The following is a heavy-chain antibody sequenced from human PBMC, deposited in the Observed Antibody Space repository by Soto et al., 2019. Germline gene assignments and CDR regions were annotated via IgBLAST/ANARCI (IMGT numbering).Heavy chain of an antibody. J-gene: IGHJ6*02. CDR3: ARSHRYYDSSGYYTPYYYGMDV. CDR2: IIPIFGTA. Sequence: SVKVSCKASGGTFSSYAISWVRQAPGQGLEWMGGIIPIFGTANYAQKFQGRVTITADESTSTAYMELNSLRSEDTAVYYCARSHRYYDSSGYYTPYYYGMDVWGQGTTVTVSS. V-gene: IGHV1-69*13. D-gene: IGHD3-22*01. CDR1: GGTFSSYA.